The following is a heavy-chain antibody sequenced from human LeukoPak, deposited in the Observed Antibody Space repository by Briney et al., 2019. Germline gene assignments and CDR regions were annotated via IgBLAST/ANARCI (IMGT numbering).Heavy chain of an antibody. Sequence: SETLSLTCTVSGGSISNKYWSWIRQPPGKGLEWIGYIYYSGSTNYNPSLKSRVTILVDTSKNQFSLKLSSVTAADTAVYYCARSGNFDYWGQGTLVTVSS. D-gene: IGHD1-1*01. CDR2: IYYSGST. V-gene: IGHV4-59*01. J-gene: IGHJ4*02. CDR3: ARSGNFDY. CDR1: GGSISNKY.